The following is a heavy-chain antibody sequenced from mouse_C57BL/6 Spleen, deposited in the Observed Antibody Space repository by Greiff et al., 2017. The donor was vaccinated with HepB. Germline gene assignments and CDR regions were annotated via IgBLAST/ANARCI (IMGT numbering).Heavy chain of an antibody. V-gene: IGHV1-66*01. Sequence: QVQLQQSGPELVKPGASVKISCKASGYSFTSYYIHWVKQRPGQGLEWIGWIYPGSGNTKYNEKFKGKATLTADTSSSTAYMQLSSLTSEDSAVYYCARSRYDYEDYWGQGTTLTVSS. CDR1: GYSFTSYY. CDR2: IYPGSGNT. J-gene: IGHJ2*01. D-gene: IGHD2-4*01. CDR3: ARSRYDYEDY.